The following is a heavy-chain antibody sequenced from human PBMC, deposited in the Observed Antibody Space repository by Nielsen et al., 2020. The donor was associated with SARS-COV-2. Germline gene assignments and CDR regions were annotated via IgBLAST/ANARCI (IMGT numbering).Heavy chain of an antibody. V-gene: IGHV3-21*04. CDR3: AKGGRIFNCSSTSCYIRGLYYFDY. Sequence: WLRQPPGKGLEWVSCISGSSSYIYYADSVKGRFTISRDNSKNTLYLQMNSLRAEDTAVYYCAKGGRIFNCSSTSCYIRGLYYFDYWGQGTLVTVSS. J-gene: IGHJ4*02. CDR2: ISGSSSYI. D-gene: IGHD2-2*02.